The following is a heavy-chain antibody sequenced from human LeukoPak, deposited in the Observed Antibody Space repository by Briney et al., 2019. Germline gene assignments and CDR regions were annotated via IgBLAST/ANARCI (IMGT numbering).Heavy chain of an antibody. CDR1: GFTFDDYG. J-gene: IGHJ3*02. CDR2: ISSTSDTI. Sequence: GGSLRLSCAASGFTFDDYGMSWVRQAPGKGPEWVSYISSTSDTIFYADSVKGRFTVSRDNAKDSLYLQMNSLRHEDTAVYYCARDRYDVLSPFDIWGLGTMVTVSP. CDR3: ARDRYDVLSPFDI. D-gene: IGHD3-9*01. V-gene: IGHV3-48*02.